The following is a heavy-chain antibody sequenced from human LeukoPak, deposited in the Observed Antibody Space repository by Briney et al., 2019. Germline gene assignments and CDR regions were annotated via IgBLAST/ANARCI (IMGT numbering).Heavy chain of an antibody. CDR2: ISYDGGNK. V-gene: IGHV3-30*18. CDR1: GFTFSSYG. Sequence: PVRSLRLSRAASGFTFSSYGMHWVRQAPGKGLEWVAVISYDGGNKHYADSVKGRFTISRDNSKNTLYLQMNSLRTEDTALYYCAKETYYYGSGTYSQAIQHWGQATVDSVSS. CDR3: AKETYYYGSGTYSQAIQH. D-gene: IGHD3-10*01. J-gene: IGHJ1*01.